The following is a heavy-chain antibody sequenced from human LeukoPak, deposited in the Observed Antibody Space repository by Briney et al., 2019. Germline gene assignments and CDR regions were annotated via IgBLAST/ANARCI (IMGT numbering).Heavy chain of an antibody. CDR2: IYYSGST. D-gene: IGHD6-13*01. CDR1: GGSISSGGYY. V-gene: IGHV4-31*03. CDR3: ARGQSSSWYGDYFDY. J-gene: IGHJ4*02. Sequence: SQTLSLTCTVSGGSISSGGYYWSWIRQHPGKGLEWIGYIYYSGSTYYNPSLKSRVTISVDTSKNQFSLKLSSVTAADTAVYYRARGQSSSWYGDYFDYWGQGTLVTVSS.